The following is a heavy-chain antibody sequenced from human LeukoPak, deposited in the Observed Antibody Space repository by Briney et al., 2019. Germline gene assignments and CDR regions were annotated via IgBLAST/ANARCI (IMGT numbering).Heavy chain of an antibody. Sequence: PGGSLRLSCAASGFPFSSCGMSWVRQAPGKGKEWLSFITTNGNSIYYADSVRGRFTISRDDAKNSLYLQINSLRAEDTAVYYCARDRAVANIGQLSPFPYCGQGTLVTVSS. CDR1: GFPFSSCG. D-gene: IGHD6-19*01. CDR2: ITTNGNSI. V-gene: IGHV3-48*03. J-gene: IGHJ4*02. CDR3: ARDRAVANIGQLSPFPY.